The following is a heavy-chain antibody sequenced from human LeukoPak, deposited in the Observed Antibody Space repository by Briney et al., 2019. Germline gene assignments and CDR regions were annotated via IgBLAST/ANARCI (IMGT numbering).Heavy chain of an antibody. CDR2: ISYDGSNK. D-gene: IGHD3-3*01. Sequence: PGGSLRLSCAASGFTFSSYAMHWVRQAPGEGLEWVAVISYDGSNKYYADSVKGRFTISRDNSKNTLYLQMYSLRAEDTAVYYCSNDFWSGYKLYYYGMDVWGQGTTVTVSS. CDR1: GFTFSSYA. CDR3: SNDFWSGYKLYYYGMDV. J-gene: IGHJ6*02. V-gene: IGHV3-30-3*01.